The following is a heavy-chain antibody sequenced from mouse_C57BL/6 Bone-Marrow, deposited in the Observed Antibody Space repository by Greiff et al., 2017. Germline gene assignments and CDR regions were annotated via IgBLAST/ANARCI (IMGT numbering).Heavy chain of an antibody. CDR1: GFTFSSYC. V-gene: IGHV5-6*02. D-gene: IGHD1-1*01. Sequence: DVMLVESGGDLVKPGGSLKLSCAASGFTFSSYCMSWVRQTPDKRLEWVATISSGGSCTYYPDSVKGRFTISRDNAKNTLYLQMGSLRSEDTAMYFGASPGGSSFAWFAYWGQGTLVTVSA. CDR3: ASPGGSSFAWFAY. CDR2: ISSGGSCT. J-gene: IGHJ3*01.